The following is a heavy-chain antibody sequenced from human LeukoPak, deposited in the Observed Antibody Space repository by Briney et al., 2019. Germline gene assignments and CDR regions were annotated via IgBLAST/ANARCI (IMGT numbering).Heavy chain of an antibody. D-gene: IGHD2-15*01. V-gene: IGHV4-30-4*01. Sequence: SQTLSLTCTVSGGSIRSGDYYWSWIRQPPGKGLEWIGYIYDSGSTYYNPSLKSRITISVDTSENRFSLKLSSVTATDTAVYYCARDCSGGSCYGAFDIWGQGTMVTVSS. CDR1: GGSIRSGDYY. J-gene: IGHJ3*02. CDR2: IYDSGST. CDR3: ARDCSGGSCYGAFDI.